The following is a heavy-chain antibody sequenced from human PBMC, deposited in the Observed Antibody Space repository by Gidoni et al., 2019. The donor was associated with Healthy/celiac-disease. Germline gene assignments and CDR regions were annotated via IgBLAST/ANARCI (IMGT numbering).Heavy chain of an antibody. D-gene: IGHD1-7*01. Sequence: QVQLVQSGAEVKKPGASVKVSCKASGYTFTSYAMHWVRQAPGQRLEWMGWINAGNGNTKYSQKFQGRVTITRDTSASTAYMELSSLRSEDTAVYYCARLPLELGDYYGMDVWGQGTTVTVSS. V-gene: IGHV1-3*01. CDR1: GYTFTSYA. J-gene: IGHJ6*02. CDR3: ARLPLELGDYYGMDV. CDR2: INAGNGNT.